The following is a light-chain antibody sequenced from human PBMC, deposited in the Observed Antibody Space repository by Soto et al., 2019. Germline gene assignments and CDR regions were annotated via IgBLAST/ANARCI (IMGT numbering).Light chain of an antibody. V-gene: IGLV4-69*01. J-gene: IGLJ2*01. CDR3: QTWGSGFRV. Sequence: QLVLTQSPSASASLGASVKLTCTLSSGHSSHAIAWHQQQPEKGPRYLMKLNSDGSHNKGDGIPDRFSGSSSGAERYLTISSLQSDDEADYFCQTWGSGFRVFGGGTKVTVL. CDR2: LNSDGSH. CDR1: SGHSSHA.